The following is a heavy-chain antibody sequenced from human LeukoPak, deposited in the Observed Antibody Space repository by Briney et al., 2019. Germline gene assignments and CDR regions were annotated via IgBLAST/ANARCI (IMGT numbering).Heavy chain of an antibody. Sequence: PSETLSLTCTVSGGSISSYYWSWIRQPAGKGLEWNGRIYTSGSTNYNPSLKSRVTMSVDTSKNQFSLKLSSVTATDTAVYFCATNRAGTYDRPFDIWGQGTMVTVSS. CDR3: ATNRAGTYDRPFDI. CDR2: IYTSGST. V-gene: IGHV4-4*07. J-gene: IGHJ3*02. D-gene: IGHD1-26*01. CDR1: GGSISSYY.